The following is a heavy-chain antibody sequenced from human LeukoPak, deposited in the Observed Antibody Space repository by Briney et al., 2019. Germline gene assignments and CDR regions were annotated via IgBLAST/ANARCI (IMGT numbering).Heavy chain of an antibody. CDR1: GFTFSSYS. J-gene: IGHJ3*02. D-gene: IGHD2-21*01. CDR2: ISSSSSYI. CDR3: ARGQSVVVGNAFDI. V-gene: IGHV3-21*01. Sequence: PGGSLRLSCAASGFTFSSYSMNWVRQAPGKGLEWVSSISSSSSYIYYADSVKGRFTISRDNAKNSLYLQMNSLRAEDTAVYYCARGQSVVVGNAFDIWGQGTMVTVSS.